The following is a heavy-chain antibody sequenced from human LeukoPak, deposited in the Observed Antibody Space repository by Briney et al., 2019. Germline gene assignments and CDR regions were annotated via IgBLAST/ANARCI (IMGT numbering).Heavy chain of an antibody. D-gene: IGHD5-18*01. CDR1: GYTLTELS. Sequence: ASVKVSCKVSGYTLTELSMHWVRQAPGKGLEWMGGFDPEDGETIYAQKFQGRVTMTEDTSTDTAYMELSSLRSEDTAVYYCATDLNIRRDGYSYGPDYWGQGTLVTVSS. V-gene: IGHV1-24*01. J-gene: IGHJ4*02. CDR3: ATDLNIRRDGYSYGPDY. CDR2: FDPEDGET.